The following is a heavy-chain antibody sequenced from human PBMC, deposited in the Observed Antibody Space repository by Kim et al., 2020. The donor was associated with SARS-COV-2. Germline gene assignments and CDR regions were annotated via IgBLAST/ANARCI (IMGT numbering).Heavy chain of an antibody. CDR1: GFSLTTSGMC. D-gene: IGHD2-15*01. Sequence: SGPTLVNPTQTLTLTCTFSGFSLTTSGMCVSWIRQPPGKSLEWLALLDWDDDKYYSTSLKTRLTISKDTSKNQVVLTMTNMDPVDTATYYCARLVVPGALVDYWGQGTLVTVSS. V-gene: IGHV2-70*01. J-gene: IGHJ4*02. CDR2: LDWDDDK. CDR3: ARLVVPGALVDY.